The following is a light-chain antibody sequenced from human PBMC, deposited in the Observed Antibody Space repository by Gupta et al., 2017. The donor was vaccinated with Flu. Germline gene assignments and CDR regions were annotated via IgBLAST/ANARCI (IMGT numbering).Light chain of an antibody. CDR1: QNVNSW. V-gene: IGKV1-5*03. CDR3: QQENRSPKT. J-gene: IGKJ1*01. Sequence: DIQMTQSPSPLAASVGDSVTLTCRASQNVNSWLAWYQQRPGKAPKLLIYKASTLHTGVSSRFSGSGSGTEFTLTISSLQPEDVATYYCQQENRSPKTFGQGTKVEIK. CDR2: KAS.